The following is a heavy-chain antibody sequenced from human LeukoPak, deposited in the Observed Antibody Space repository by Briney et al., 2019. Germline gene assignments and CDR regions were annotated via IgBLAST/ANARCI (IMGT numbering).Heavy chain of an antibody. J-gene: IGHJ3*02. V-gene: IGHV4-34*01. Sequence: PSETLSLTCAVYGGSFSGYYWSWIRQPPGKGLEWIGEINHSGGINYNPSLKSRVTISVDTSKNQFSLKLSSVTAADTAVYYCASAMIGVPDDAFDIWGQGTMVTVSS. D-gene: IGHD3-22*01. CDR2: INHSGGI. CDR1: GGSFSGYY. CDR3: ASAMIGVPDDAFDI.